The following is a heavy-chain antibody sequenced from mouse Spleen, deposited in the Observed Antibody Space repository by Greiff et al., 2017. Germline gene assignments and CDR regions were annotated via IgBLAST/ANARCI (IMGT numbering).Heavy chain of an antibody. V-gene: IGHV3-8*02. J-gene: IGHJ3*01. CDR1: GDSITSGY. D-gene: IGHD2-1*01. CDR2: ISYSGST. Sequence: ESGPSLVKPSQTLSLTCSVTGDSITSGYWNWIRKFPGNKLEYMGYISYSGSTYYNPSLKSRISITRDTSKNQYYLQLNSVTTEDTATYYCARSLYGNYEGWFAYWGQGTLVTVSA. CDR3: ARSLYGNYEGWFAY.